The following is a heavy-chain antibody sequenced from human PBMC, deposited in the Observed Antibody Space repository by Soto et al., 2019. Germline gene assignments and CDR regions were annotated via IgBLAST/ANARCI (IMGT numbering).Heavy chain of an antibody. CDR2: IRSKVYGGTI. Sequence: QPGGSLRLSCTASGFTFGDYAMSWFRQAPGKGLEWVGLIRSKVYGGTIELAASVKGRFTISRDDSKSIAYLQMNSLKTEDSAVYYCARDHNDILTGPGHYFDFWGQGTLVPVSS. CDR1: GFTFGDYA. CDR3: ARDHNDILTGPGHYFDF. V-gene: IGHV3-49*03. D-gene: IGHD3-9*01. J-gene: IGHJ4*02.